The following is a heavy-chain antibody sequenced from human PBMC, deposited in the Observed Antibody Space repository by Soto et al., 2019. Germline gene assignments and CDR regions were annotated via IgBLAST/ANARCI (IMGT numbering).Heavy chain of an antibody. J-gene: IGHJ4*02. CDR3: ARDRDYGSGNRFDY. V-gene: IGHV3-33*01. Sequence: QVQLVESGGGVVQPGRSLRLSCAASGFTFSSYGMHWVRQAPGKGLEWVAVIWYDGSNKYYADSVKGRFTISRDNSKNTLYLQMNSLRAEDTAVYYWARDRDYGSGNRFDYWGQGTLFTVSS. D-gene: IGHD3-10*01. CDR2: IWYDGSNK. CDR1: GFTFSSYG.